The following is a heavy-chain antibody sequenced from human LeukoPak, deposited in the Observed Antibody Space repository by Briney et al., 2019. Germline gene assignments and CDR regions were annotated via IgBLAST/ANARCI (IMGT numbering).Heavy chain of an antibody. Sequence: GGSLRLSCAASGFTYSSYAMSWVRQAPGKGLEWLAFIQSDERNKNYADSVEGRFTISRDISKNTLYLQMNSLTSEDTAMYYCTRDANWALDYWGQGTPVSVSS. CDR2: IQSDERNK. J-gene: IGHJ4*02. CDR1: GFTYSSYA. V-gene: IGHV3-30*02. D-gene: IGHD7-27*01. CDR3: TRDANWALDY.